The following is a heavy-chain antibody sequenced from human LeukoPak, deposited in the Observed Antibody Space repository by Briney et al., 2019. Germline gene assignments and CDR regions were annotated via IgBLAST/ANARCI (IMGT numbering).Heavy chain of an antibody. CDR3: ARDLFNEGNHLDY. V-gene: IGHV4-30-4*01. J-gene: IGHJ4*02. CDR1: GGSISSGDYY. D-gene: IGHD4-23*01. Sequence: SQTLSLTCTVSGGSISSGDYYWSWIRQPPGKGLEWIGYIYYSGSTYYNPSLKSRVTISVDTSKNQFSLKLSSVTAADTAVYYCARDLFNEGNHLDYWGQGTLVTVSS. CDR2: IYYSGST.